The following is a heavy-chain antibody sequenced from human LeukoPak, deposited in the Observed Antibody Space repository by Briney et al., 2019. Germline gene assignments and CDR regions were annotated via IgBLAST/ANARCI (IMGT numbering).Heavy chain of an antibody. Sequence: ASVKVSCKASGYTFTGYYIHWVRQAPGQGPEWMGWIYPYSGDTNYAQNFQGRVTMTRDTSISTAYMELSSLKSDDTAVYYCARGRNSGSSLDIWGQGTMLTVSS. CDR1: GYTFTGYY. CDR3: ARGRNSGSSLDI. V-gene: IGHV1-2*02. CDR2: IYPYSGDT. D-gene: IGHD6-6*01. J-gene: IGHJ3*02.